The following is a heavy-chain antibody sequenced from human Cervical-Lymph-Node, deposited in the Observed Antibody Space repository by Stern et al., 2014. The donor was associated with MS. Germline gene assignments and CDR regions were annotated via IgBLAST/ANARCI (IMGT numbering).Heavy chain of an antibody. Sequence: VQLVESGAEVKKPGASVKVSCKASGFTFNSYDINWVRQAPGQGLEWMGWRNPNSGNTGYAQKFQGRVTMTRNTSISTAYMELSSLRSEDTDVYYCARDVEMAFDYWGQGTLVTVSS. CDR1: GFTFNSYD. D-gene: IGHD5-24*01. J-gene: IGHJ4*02. V-gene: IGHV1-8*01. CDR3: ARDVEMAFDY. CDR2: RNPNSGNT.